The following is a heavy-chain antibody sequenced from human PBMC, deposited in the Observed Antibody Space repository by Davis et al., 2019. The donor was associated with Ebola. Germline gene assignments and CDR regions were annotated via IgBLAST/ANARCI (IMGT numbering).Heavy chain of an antibody. Sequence: AASVKVSCKASGYTFTSYDIHWVRQATGQGLAWMGWMNPNSGNTGYAQKFQGRVTMTRDTSIRTAYMELSSLTSEDTAVYYCARAYWYFDLWGRGTLVTVSS. CDR3: ARAYWYFDL. CDR1: GYTFTSYD. J-gene: IGHJ2*01. V-gene: IGHV1-8*01. CDR2: MNPNSGNT.